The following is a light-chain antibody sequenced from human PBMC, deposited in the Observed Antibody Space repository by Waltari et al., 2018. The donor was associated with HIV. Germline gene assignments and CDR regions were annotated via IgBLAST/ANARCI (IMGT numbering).Light chain of an antibody. CDR1: SSNVGSDDL. Sequence: QSALTQPASVSGSPGQSITISCTGTSSNVGSDDLVSWYQQHPGEAPNLIISEVTKRPSGVSNRFPCSKSGNTASLTISGLQSEDEADYYCCSCPRSGIRYVFGTGTKVTVL. V-gene: IGLV2-23*02. J-gene: IGLJ1*01. CDR3: CSCPRSGIRYV. CDR2: EVT.